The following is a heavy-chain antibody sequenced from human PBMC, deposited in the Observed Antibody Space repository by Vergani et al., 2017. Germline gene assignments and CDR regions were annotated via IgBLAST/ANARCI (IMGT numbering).Heavy chain of an antibody. CDR1: GFNLSRFW. V-gene: IGHV3-7*01. CDR3: VRLPRGPWNFNL. CDR2: ISTDGSAT. Sequence: EVQLVDSGGGLVQPGGSLRLSCAASGFNLSRFWMSWVRQDPEKGMEWVAHISTDGSATSYVDSVKGRFTISRDKTKNSLSLQMSSLRVEDTTVYYCVRLPRGPWNFNLWCRGTLITVSS. J-gene: IGHJ2*01.